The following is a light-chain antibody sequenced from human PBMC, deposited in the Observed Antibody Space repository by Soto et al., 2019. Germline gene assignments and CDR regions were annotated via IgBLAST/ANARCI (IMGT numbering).Light chain of an antibody. J-gene: IGKJ1*01. CDR3: QQYNDWPPT. CDR1: QSFNSIY. V-gene: IGKV3-15*01. CDR2: GAS. Sequence: EIVLMQSPGTLSLSPGERATLSCRASQSFNSIYLAWYQQKPGQAPRLLIYGASTRATGLPPRFRGSGSGTEFTLTIASLQSDDFAVYYCQQYNDWPPTFGQGTKVDIK.